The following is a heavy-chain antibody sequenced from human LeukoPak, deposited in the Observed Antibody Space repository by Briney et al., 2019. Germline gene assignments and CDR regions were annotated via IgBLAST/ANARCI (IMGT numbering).Heavy chain of an antibody. V-gene: IGHV4-59*01. J-gene: IGHJ4*02. CDR3: ARGFVASY. CDR2: IYYSGST. Sequence: SETLSLTCTVSGGFISSYYWSWIRQPPGKGLEWIGYIYYSGSTNYNPSLKSRVTISVDTSKNQFSLKLSSVTAADTAVYYCARGFVASYWGQGTLVTVSS. CDR1: GGFISSYY. D-gene: IGHD3-10*01.